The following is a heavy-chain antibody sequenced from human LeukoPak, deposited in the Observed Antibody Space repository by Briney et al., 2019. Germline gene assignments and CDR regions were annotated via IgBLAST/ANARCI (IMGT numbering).Heavy chain of an antibody. V-gene: IGHV3-30*03. Sequence: GGSLRLSCAASGFTFSSYGIHWVRQAPGKGLEWVAAISYDGSSKYYADSVKGRFIISRDNSKNTLYLQMNSLRAEDTAVYYCARDQGVVVHGKYHYYGMDVWGQGTTVTVSS. CDR3: ARDQGVVVHGKYHYYGMDV. CDR2: ISYDGSSK. CDR1: GFTFSSYG. J-gene: IGHJ6*02. D-gene: IGHD3-22*01.